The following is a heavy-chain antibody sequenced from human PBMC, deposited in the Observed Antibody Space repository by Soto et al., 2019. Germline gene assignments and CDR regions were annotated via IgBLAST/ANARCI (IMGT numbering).Heavy chain of an antibody. Sequence: EVQLVQSGAEVKKPGESLRISCKGSGYSFTSYWISWVRQMPGKGLEWMGRIDPSDSYTNYSPSFQGHVTISADKSISTAYLQWSSLKASDTAMYYCARHPHDYGGNQRGWFDPWGQGTLVTVSS. CDR2: IDPSDSYT. J-gene: IGHJ5*02. V-gene: IGHV5-10-1*01. D-gene: IGHD4-17*01. CDR1: GYSFTSYW. CDR3: ARHPHDYGGNQRGWFDP.